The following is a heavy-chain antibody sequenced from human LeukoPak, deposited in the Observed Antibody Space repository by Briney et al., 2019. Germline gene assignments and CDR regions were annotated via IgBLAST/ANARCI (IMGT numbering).Heavy chain of an antibody. Sequence: ASVKVSCKVSGYTFTGYYIHWVRQAPGQGLEWMAWINPNSGATNYAQKFQGRVSMTRDTSISTAYMALSRLTSDDTAVYFCARGRFGEWDNWFDPWGQGTLVTVSS. J-gene: IGHJ5*02. CDR3: ARGRFGEWDNWFDP. CDR2: INPNSGAT. V-gene: IGHV1-2*02. D-gene: IGHD3-10*01. CDR1: GYTFTGYY.